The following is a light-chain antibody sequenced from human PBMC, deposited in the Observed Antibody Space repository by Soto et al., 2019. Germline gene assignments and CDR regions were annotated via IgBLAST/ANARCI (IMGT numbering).Light chain of an antibody. CDR1: SSDVGGYNY. Sequence: QSALTQPPSASGSPGQSVTISCTGTSSDVGGYNYVSWYQQHPGKAPKLMIYEVSKRPSGVPDRFSGSKSGNTASLTVSGLQAEDEADYYCSSYAGSNNLVFGGGTQRTFL. V-gene: IGLV2-8*01. CDR2: EVS. J-gene: IGLJ3*02. CDR3: SSYAGSNNLV.